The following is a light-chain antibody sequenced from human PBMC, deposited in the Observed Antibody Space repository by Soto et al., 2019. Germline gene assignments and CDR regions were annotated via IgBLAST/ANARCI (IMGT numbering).Light chain of an antibody. J-gene: IGKJ1*01. CDR2: DVS. Sequence: EMQQAQYPSTLSASIRDRVVITCRASESISSWLAWYQQKPGKAPKLLIYDVSSLESGVPSRFSGSGSGTEFTLTISNLQPDDFATYYCQQYNSYPWTFGQGTKVDIK. CDR3: QQYNSYPWT. V-gene: IGKV1-5*01. CDR1: ESISSW.